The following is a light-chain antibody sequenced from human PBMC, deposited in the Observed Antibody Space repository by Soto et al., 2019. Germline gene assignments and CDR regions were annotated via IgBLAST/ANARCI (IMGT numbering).Light chain of an antibody. CDR1: QSVVYSSNNQNY. V-gene: IGKV4-1*01. J-gene: IGKJ2*01. Sequence: DIVMTRSPDSVAVSLGERATINCKSSQSVVYSSNNQNYLAWYQQKPGQPPKLLIYCASTRDSGVPDRFSGSGSGTDFTLNISSMQAEDVAVYYCQQYYSTPPQFTFAQVT. CDR3: QQYYSTPPQFT. CDR2: CAS.